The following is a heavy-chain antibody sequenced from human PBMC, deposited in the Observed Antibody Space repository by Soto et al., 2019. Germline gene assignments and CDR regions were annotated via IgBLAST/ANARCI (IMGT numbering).Heavy chain of an antibody. CDR3: ASVIGGDSECYFDY. CDR1: GVSISTGGYY. CDR2: IYYSGRT. V-gene: IGHV4-31*03. D-gene: IGHD2-21*02. J-gene: IGHJ4*02. Sequence: SETLSLTCTVSGVSISTGGYYWSWIRQHPGKGLEWIGNIYYSGRTYYNPSLKSRVILSVDTSKNHFSLNLRSLTAADSAMYYCASVIGGDSECYFDYWGQGALVTVSS.